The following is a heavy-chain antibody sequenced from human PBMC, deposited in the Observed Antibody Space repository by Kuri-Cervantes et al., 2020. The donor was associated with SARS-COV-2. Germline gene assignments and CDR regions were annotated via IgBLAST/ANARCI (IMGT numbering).Heavy chain of an antibody. CDR1: GGSISSGGFY. J-gene: IGHJ4*02. CDR3: ARIIWGRSYMDY. D-gene: IGHD3-16*01. Sequence: LRLSCTVSGGSISSGGFYGSWSRQHPRKGLEWIGYIYASGNTDYNPSLQSLVTISVDTSKNQFSLRLTSVTAADTVVYYCARIIWGRSYMDYWGQGALVTVSS. V-gene: IGHV4-31*01. CDR2: IYASGNT.